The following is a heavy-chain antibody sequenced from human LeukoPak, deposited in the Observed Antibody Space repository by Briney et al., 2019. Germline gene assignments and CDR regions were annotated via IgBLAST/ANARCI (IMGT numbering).Heavy chain of an antibody. CDR1: GFTFSSYA. J-gene: IGHJ3*02. CDR3: AKDPSRYSSGWYVAFDI. V-gene: IGHV3-23*01. CDR2: ISGSDGST. Sequence: GGSLRLSCAASGFTFSSYAMSWVRQAPGKGLEWVSAISGSDGSTYYADSVRGRFTISRDNSKNTLYLQMNSLRAEDTAVYYCAKDPSRYSSGWYVAFDIWGQGTMVAVSS. D-gene: IGHD6-19*01.